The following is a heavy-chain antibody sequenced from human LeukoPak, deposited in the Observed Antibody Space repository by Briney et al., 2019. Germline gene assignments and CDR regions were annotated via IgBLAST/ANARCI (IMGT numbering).Heavy chain of an antibody. CDR2: ISERGGST. J-gene: IGHJ2*01. CDR1: GFTLSNYA. CDR3: AKAGQDYWYFDL. V-gene: IGHV3-23*01. Sequence: PGGSLRLSCAASGFTLSNYAMSWVRQAPGKGLEWVSDISERGGSTYYADSVKGRFTISRDDSKNTLSLQMNSLRAEDTAVYYCAKAGQDYWYFDLWGRGTLVTVSS.